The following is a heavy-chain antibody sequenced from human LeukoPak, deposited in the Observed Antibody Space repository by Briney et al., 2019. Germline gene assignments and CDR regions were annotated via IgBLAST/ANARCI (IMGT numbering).Heavy chain of an antibody. CDR2: MNPNSGNT. Sequence: ASVKVSCKASGYTFTSYDINWVRQATGQGIEWMGWMNPNSGNTGYAQKFQGRVTMTRTTSISTAYMELSSLRSEDTAVYYCASARFLEPHYYYYYMDVSGKGTPVTVSS. V-gene: IGHV1-8*01. CDR3: ASARFLEPHYYYYYMDV. CDR1: GYTFTSYD. J-gene: IGHJ6*03. D-gene: IGHD3-3*01.